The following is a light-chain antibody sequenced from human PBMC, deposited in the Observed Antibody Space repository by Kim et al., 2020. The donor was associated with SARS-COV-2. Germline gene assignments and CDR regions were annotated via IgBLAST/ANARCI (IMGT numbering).Light chain of an antibody. CDR2: GAS. J-gene: IGKJ2*03. CDR1: QSVSSYY. V-gene: IGKV3-20*01. CDR3: QQYGSSPYS. Sequence: EIVLTQSPGTLSLSPGERATLSCRASQSVSSYYLAWYQQKPGQAPRLLIYGASSRATGIPDRFSGSGSGTDFTLTISRLEPEGFAVYYCQQYGSSPYSFGQGTKLEIK.